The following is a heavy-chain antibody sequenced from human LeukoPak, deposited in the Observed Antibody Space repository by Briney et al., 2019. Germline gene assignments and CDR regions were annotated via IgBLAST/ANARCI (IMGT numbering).Heavy chain of an antibody. CDR1: GYTLTELS. J-gene: IGHJ4*02. Sequence: ASVKVSCKVSGYTLTELSMHWVRQAPGKGLEWMGGFDPEDGETIYAQKFQGRVTMTEDTYTDTAYMELSSLRSEDTAVYYCGTSPNPNDGKSNYWGQGTLVTVSS. CDR2: FDPEDGET. D-gene: IGHD1-1*01. CDR3: GTSPNPNDGKSNY. V-gene: IGHV1-24*01.